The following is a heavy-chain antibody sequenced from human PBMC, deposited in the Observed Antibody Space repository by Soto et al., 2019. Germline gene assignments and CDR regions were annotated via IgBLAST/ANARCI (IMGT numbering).Heavy chain of an antibody. D-gene: IGHD4-17*01. Sequence: SETLSLTCTVSGGSVSSGSYYWSWIRQPPGKGLEWIGYIYYSGSTNYNPSLKSRVTISVDTSKNQFSLKLSSVTAADTAVYYCARIIGSDYGDYRIDYWGQGTLVTVSS. V-gene: IGHV4-61*01. J-gene: IGHJ4*02. CDR2: IYYSGST. CDR3: ARIIGSDYGDYRIDY. CDR1: GGSVSSGSYY.